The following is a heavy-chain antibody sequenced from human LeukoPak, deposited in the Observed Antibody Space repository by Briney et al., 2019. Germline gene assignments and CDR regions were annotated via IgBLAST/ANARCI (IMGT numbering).Heavy chain of an antibody. V-gene: IGHV3-23*01. CDR1: GFTFSSYA. J-gene: IGHJ4*02. CDR2: ISGNGGST. Sequence: GGSLRLSCAASGFTFSSYAVSWVRQAPGKGLEWVSAISGNGGSTYYADSVKGRFTISRDNSKNTLSLQMNSLRAEDTAVYYCAKDISEARDYFDYWGQGTLVTVSS. CDR3: AKDISEARDYFDY.